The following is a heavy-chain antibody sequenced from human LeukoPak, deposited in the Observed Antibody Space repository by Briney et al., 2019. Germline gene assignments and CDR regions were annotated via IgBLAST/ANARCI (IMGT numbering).Heavy chain of an antibody. CDR1: GGTFSSYA. J-gene: IGHJ5*02. CDR2: IIPIFGTA. Sequence: SVKVSCKPSGGTFSSYAISWVRQAPGQGLEWMGRIIPIFGTANYAQRFQGRVTITTDESTSTAYMELSSLRSEDTAVYYCARDLRYYYDSSGYYYFDPWGQGTLVTVSS. D-gene: IGHD3-22*01. CDR3: ARDLRYYYDSSGYYYFDP. V-gene: IGHV1-69*05.